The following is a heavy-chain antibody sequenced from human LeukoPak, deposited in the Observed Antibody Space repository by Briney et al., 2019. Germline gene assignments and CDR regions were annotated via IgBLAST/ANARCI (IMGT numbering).Heavy chain of an antibody. CDR3: AKGGYCSGGSCYSSFDY. D-gene: IGHD2-15*01. J-gene: IGHJ4*02. CDR1: GFTFSSYW. CDR2: LNEDGSYI. Sequence: PGGSLRLSCAASGFTFSSYWMHWVRQRPGKGLVWVSRLNEDGSYIDYADSVKGRFTISRDNSKNTLYLQMNSLRAEDTAVYYCAKGGYCSGGSCYSSFDYWGQGTLVTVSS. V-gene: IGHV3-74*01.